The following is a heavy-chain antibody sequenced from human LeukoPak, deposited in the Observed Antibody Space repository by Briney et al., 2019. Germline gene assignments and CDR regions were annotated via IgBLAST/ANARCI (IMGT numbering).Heavy chain of an antibody. CDR3: ARVEVAFRLAAGGLGYYFDY. CDR2: MYTSGST. CDR1: GGSINSGSYY. V-gene: IGHV4-61*02. D-gene: IGHD6-13*01. Sequence: SQTLSLTCTVSGGSINSGSYYWSWIRQPAGKGLEWIGRMYTSGSTNYNPSLKSRATISVDTSKNQFSLKLSSVTAADTAVYYCARVEVAFRLAAGGLGYYFDYWGQGTLVTVSS. J-gene: IGHJ4*02.